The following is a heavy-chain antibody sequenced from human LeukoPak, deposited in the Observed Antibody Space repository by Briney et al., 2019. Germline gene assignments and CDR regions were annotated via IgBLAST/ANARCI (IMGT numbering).Heavy chain of an antibody. CDR1: GFTFSTKW. Sequence: GGSLRLSCATSGFTFSTKWMSWVRQAPGKGLEWVANIKYDGSEKYYVDSVKGRFTISRDDAKNSLYLQMNSLRVEDTAVYYCARDGSGEWPIGYWGQGTLVTVSS. CDR2: IKYDGSEK. J-gene: IGHJ4*02. CDR3: ARDGSGEWPIGY. D-gene: IGHD3-10*01. V-gene: IGHV3-7*01.